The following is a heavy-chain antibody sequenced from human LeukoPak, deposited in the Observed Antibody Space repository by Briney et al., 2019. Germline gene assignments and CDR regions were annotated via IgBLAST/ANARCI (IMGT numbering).Heavy chain of an antibody. V-gene: IGHV4-31*03. Sequence: SETLSLTCTVSGGSISSGGYYWSWIRQHPGKGLEWIGYIYYSGSTYYNPSLKSRVTISVDTSKNQSSLKLSSVTAADTAVYCCARVPLYGERDYWGQGTLVTVSS. CDR1: GGSISSGGYY. J-gene: IGHJ4*02. D-gene: IGHD3-10*01. CDR2: IYYSGST. CDR3: ARVPLYGERDY.